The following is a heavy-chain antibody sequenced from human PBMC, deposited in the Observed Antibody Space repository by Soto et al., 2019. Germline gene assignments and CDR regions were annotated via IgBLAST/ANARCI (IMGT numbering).Heavy chain of an antibody. V-gene: IGHV4-61*01. J-gene: IGHJ4*02. CDR3: ARDIRGYSRAFDY. Sequence: SETLSLTCTVSGDSVSSDNYYWTWIRQPPGKGLEWIGYIYSSGSTNYNPSLKSQVTISLDTSSNQFSLKLTSVTAADTAVYYCARDIRGYSRAFDYWGQGTLVTVYS. D-gene: IGHD5-18*01. CDR1: GDSVSSDNYY. CDR2: IYSSGST.